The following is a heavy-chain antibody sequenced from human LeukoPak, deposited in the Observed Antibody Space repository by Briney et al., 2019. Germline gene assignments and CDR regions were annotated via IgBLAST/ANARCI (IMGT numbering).Heavy chain of an antibody. CDR3: ARVGIAVATGLDP. J-gene: IGHJ5*02. D-gene: IGHD6-19*01. CDR2: IYSGGST. CDR1: GIIVSRNY. Sequence: TGGSLRLSCAASGIIVSRNYTSWVRQAPGKGLEWVSVIYSGGSTYYADSVKGRFTISRDNSKNTLYLQMNSLRAEDTAVYYCARVGIAVATGLDPWGQGTLVTVSS. V-gene: IGHV3-53*01.